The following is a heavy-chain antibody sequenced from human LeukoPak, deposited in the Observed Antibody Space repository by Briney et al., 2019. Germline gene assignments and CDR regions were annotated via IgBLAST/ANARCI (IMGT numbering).Heavy chain of an antibody. V-gene: IGHV3-23*01. CDR3: ARDVSSGWYHYFDY. Sequence: GGSLRLSCAASGFTFSYYAMNWVRQAPGKGLEWVSAISGSDESTYYADSVKGRFTISRDNSKNTLYLQMNSLRAEDTAVYYCARDVSSGWYHYFDYWGQGTLVTVSS. CDR2: ISGSDEST. CDR1: GFTFSYYA. J-gene: IGHJ4*02. D-gene: IGHD6-19*01.